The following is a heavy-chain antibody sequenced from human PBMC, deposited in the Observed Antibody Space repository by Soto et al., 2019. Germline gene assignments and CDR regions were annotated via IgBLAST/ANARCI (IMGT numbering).Heavy chain of an antibody. Sequence: PSETLSLTCAVYGGPFSGYYWSWIRQPPGKGLEWIGEINHSGSTNYNPSLKSRVTISVDTSKNQFSLKLSSVTAADTAVYYCARDPTLPRLWGQGTLVTVSS. CDR1: GGPFSGYY. D-gene: IGHD2-15*01. V-gene: IGHV4-34*01. CDR2: INHSGST. J-gene: IGHJ4*02. CDR3: ARDPTLPRL.